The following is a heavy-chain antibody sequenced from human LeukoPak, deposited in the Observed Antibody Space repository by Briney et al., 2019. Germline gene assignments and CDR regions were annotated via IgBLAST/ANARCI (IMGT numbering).Heavy chain of an antibody. V-gene: IGHV1-46*01. CDR2: INPSGGST. D-gene: IGHD2-8*01. Sequence: ASVKVSCKASGYTFTSYYMHWVRQAPGQGLEWMGIINPSGGSTSYAQKFQGRVTMTRDMSTSTAYMELSSLRSEDTAVYYCARVVCTNGVCYARPGSYYMDVWGKGTTVTVSS. CDR3: ARVVCTNGVCYARPGSYYMDV. CDR1: GYTFTSYY. J-gene: IGHJ6*03.